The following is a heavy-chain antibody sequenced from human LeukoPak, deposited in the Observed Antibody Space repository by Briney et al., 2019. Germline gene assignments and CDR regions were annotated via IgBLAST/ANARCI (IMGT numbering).Heavy chain of an antibody. D-gene: IGHD3-3*01. V-gene: IGHV4-4*07. CDR3: ARSGDPTIFGVVDFDY. CDR2: IYTSGST. CDR1: GGSISSYY. Sequence: SETLSLTCTVSGGSISSYYWSWIRQPAGKGLEWIGRIYTSGSTNYNPSLKSRVTISVDTSKNQFSLKLSSVTAADTAVYYCARSGDPTIFGVVDFDYWGQGTLVTVSS. J-gene: IGHJ4*02.